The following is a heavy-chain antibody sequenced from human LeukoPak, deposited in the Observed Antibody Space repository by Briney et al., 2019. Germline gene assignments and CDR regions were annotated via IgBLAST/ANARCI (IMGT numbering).Heavy chain of an antibody. CDR2: IWYEGSNK. CDR1: GFTFSSYG. Sequence: PGRSLRLSCAASGFTFSSYGMHWVRHAPGKGLEWVAVIWYEGSNKYYADSVKGRFTISRDNSQNTLYLQMTILRAQDTAVDYCASGSRGYPPYWGQGDLVTASS. D-gene: IGHD3-22*01. J-gene: IGHJ4*02. CDR3: ASGSRGYPPY. V-gene: IGHV3-33*01.